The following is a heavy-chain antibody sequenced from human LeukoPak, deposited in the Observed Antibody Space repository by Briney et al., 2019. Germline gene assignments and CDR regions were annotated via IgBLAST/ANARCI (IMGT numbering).Heavy chain of an antibody. J-gene: IGHJ5*02. D-gene: IGHD3-10*01. Sequence: PSETLSLTCSVSGGSINSSASHWGWIRQPPGKGLEWIGSFYYGGSTYYTPSLKSRVTISVDTSKNQFSLKPSSVTAADTAVYYCATRRITMVQTHYQEVAPWGQGTLVTVSS. V-gene: IGHV4-39*01. CDR2: FYYGGST. CDR1: GGSINSSASH. CDR3: ATRRITMVQTHYQEVAP.